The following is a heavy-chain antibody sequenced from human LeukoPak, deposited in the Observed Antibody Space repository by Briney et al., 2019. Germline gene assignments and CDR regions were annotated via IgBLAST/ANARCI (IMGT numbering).Heavy chain of an antibody. Sequence: GGSLRLSCAASRFTFSDYYMSWIRQAPGKGLEWVSYISSSGSTIYYADSVKGRFTISRDNAKNSLYLQMNSLRAEDTAVYYCASVSYYDFWSGYYTRGFYFDYWGQGTLVTVSS. J-gene: IGHJ4*02. CDR2: ISSSGSTI. D-gene: IGHD3-3*01. CDR1: RFTFSDYY. CDR3: ASVSYYDFWSGYYTRGFYFDY. V-gene: IGHV3-11*01.